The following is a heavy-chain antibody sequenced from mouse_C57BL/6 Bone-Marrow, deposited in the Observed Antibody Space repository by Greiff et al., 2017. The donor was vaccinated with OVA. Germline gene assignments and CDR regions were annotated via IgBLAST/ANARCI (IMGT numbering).Heavy chain of an antibody. CDR2: IDPSDSST. D-gene: IGHD1-1*01. CDR3: ARDYGSSYDGYYAMDY. Sequence: QVQLQQPGAELVMPGASVKLSCKASGYTFTSYWMHWVKQRPGQGLEWIGEIDPSDSSTNYNQKFKGKATLTVDKSSSTAYMQLSSLTSDDSAVYYCARDYGSSYDGYYAMDYWGQGPSVTVSS. J-gene: IGHJ4*01. V-gene: IGHV1-69*01. CDR1: GYTFTSYW.